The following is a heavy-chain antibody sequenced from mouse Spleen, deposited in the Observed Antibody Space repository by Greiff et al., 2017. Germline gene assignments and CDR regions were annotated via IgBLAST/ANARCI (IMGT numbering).Heavy chain of an antibody. V-gene: IGHV1-50*01. CDR3: ARLGRENY. J-gene: IGHJ2*01. CDR2: IDPSDSYT. CDR1: GYTFTSYW. D-gene: IGHD4-1*01. Sequence: QVQLQQSGAELVKPGASVKLSCKASGYTFTSYWMQWVKQRPGQGLEWIGEIDPSDSYTNYNQKFKGKATLTVDTSSSTAYMQLSSLTSEDSAVYYCARLGRENYWGQGTTLTVSS.